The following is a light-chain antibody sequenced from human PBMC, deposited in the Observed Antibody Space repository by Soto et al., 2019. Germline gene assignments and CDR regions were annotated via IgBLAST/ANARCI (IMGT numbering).Light chain of an antibody. J-gene: IGKJ1*01. CDR3: QQYNSYSWT. CDR1: QNIGRW. CDR2: HAS. Sequence: DIQMTQSPSTLSASIGDRVTISCRASQNIGRWWAWYQQKPGTAPNLLIYHASNLRGGVPSRFSGGGSGTEFTLTISSVQPDDIATYSCQQYNSYSWTFGQGTKV. V-gene: IGKV1-5*01.